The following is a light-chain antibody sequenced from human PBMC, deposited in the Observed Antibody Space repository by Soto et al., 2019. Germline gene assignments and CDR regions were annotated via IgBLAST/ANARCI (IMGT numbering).Light chain of an antibody. Sequence: DIQMTQSPSTLSASVGDRFTITCLASQSISSWLAWYQQKPGKAPKLLIYDASSLESGVPSRFRGSGSGTDFTLTISSLQPEDFATYYCQQFNNSPITFGQGTRLEIK. CDR2: DAS. V-gene: IGKV1-5*01. J-gene: IGKJ5*01. CDR1: QSISSW. CDR3: QQFNNSPIT.